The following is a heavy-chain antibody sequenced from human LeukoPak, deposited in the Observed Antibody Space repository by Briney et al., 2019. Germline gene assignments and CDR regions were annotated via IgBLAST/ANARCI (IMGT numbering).Heavy chain of an antibody. V-gene: IGHV3-7*04. CDR1: GFTISNYW. J-gene: IGHJ4*02. CDR3: ARALIAADNY. D-gene: IGHD6-6*01. CDR2: IRRGGSEE. Sequence: GGSLRLSCAASGFTISNYWMNWVRQAPGKGLGWLANIRRGGSEEYYVDSVKGRFTISRDNTKNSLYLQMNSLRVEDTAVYYCARALIAADNYWGQGTLVTVSS.